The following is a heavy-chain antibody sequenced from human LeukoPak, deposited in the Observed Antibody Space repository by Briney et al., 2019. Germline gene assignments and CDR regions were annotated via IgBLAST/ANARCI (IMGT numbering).Heavy chain of an antibody. CDR1: GGSISSSSYY. Sequence: PSETLSLTCTVSGGSISSSSYYWGWIRQPPGKGLEWIGSIYYSGSTYYNPSLKSRVTISVDTSKNQFSLKLSSVTAADTAVYYCAGKLLLWFGEVRNSPFDYWGQGTLVTVSS. V-gene: IGHV4-39*01. CDR3: AGKLLLWFGEVRNSPFDY. CDR2: IYYSGST. J-gene: IGHJ4*02. D-gene: IGHD3-10*01.